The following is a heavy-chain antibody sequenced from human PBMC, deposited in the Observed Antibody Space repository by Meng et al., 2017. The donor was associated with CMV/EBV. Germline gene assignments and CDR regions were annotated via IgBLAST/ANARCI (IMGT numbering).Heavy chain of an antibody. J-gene: IGHJ6*02. CDR3: AKDQIGVYCSSTSCYESSRYYYYGMDV. CDR1: GFTFSSYG. CDR2: IWYDGSNK. V-gene: IGHV3-33*06. D-gene: IGHD2-2*01. Sequence: GGSLRLSCAASGFTFSSYGMHWVRQAPGKGLEWVAVIWYDGSNKYYADSVKGRFTISRDNSKTTLYLQMNSLRAEDTAVYYCAKDQIGVYCSSTSCYESSRYYYYGMDVWGQGTTVTVSS.